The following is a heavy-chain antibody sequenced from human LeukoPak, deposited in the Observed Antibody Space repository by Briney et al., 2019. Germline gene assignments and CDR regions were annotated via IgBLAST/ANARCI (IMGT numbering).Heavy chain of an antibody. Sequence: GGXXXXSCITSGFTFLGYNMAWVRQAPGKGLEWLATVTRDGSGTEYIDSVRGRFTISRDNAKNSVYLQMNSLRAEDTAVYFCVTEYWYRFDYWGQGLLLTVSS. J-gene: IGHJ4*02. V-gene: IGHV3-7*01. CDR1: GFTFLGYN. CDR3: VTEYWYRFDY. D-gene: IGHD1-14*01. CDR2: VTRDGSGT.